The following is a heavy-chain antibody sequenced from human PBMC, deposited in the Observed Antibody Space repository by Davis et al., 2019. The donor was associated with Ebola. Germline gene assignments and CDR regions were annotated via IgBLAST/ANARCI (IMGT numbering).Heavy chain of an antibody. V-gene: IGHV4-34*01. CDR3: ARTWELPYYYYGMDV. Sequence: MPSETLSLTCAVYGGSFSAYYWTWIRQPPGKGLEWIGEINHSGSTNYNPSLKSRVTISVDTSKNQFSLKLSSVTAADTAVYYCARTWELPYYYYGMDVWGQGTTVTVSS. CDR2: INHSGST. CDR1: GGSFSAYY. J-gene: IGHJ6*02. D-gene: IGHD1-26*01.